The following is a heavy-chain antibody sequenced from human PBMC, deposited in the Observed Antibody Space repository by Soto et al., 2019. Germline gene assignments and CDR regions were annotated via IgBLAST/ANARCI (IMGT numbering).Heavy chain of an antibody. CDR2: IIPILGIA. Sequence: QVQLVQSGAEVKKPGSSVKVSCKASGGTFSSYTISWVRQAPGQGLEWMGRIIPILGIANYAQKFQGRVTITADKSTSTAYMELSSLRSEYTAVYYCAPFPTTRQRFDDYWGQGTLVTVSS. CDR1: GGTFSSYT. CDR3: APFPTTRQRFDDY. D-gene: IGHD4-17*01. J-gene: IGHJ4*02. V-gene: IGHV1-69*02.